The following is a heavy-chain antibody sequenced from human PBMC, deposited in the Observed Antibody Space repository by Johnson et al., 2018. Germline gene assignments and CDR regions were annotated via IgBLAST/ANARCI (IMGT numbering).Heavy chain of an antibody. CDR3: ATPLLDWLFALGN. CDR1: GFTFRNYG. CDR2: ISFDGSDK. V-gene: IGHV3-30*03. J-gene: IGHJ4*02. D-gene: IGHD3/OR15-3a*01. Sequence: QVQLVQSGGGVVQPGRSLRLSCAASGFTFRNYGMHWVRQAPGKGLEWVAVISFDGSDKYYGDSVKGRFTISRDNSKNTLYLQMDSLRPEDTAVYYCATPLLDWLFALGNWGQGTLVTVSS.